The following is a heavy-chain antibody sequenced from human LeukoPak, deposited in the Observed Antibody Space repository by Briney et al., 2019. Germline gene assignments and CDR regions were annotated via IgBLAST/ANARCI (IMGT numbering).Heavy chain of an antibody. V-gene: IGHV4-39*07. CDR2: IYYSGST. J-gene: IGHJ5*02. CDR1: GGSISSSSYY. Sequence: ASETLSLTCTVSGGSISSSSYYRGWIRQPPGKGLEWIGSIYYSGSTYYNPSLKSRVTISVDTSKNQFSLKLSSVTASDTAVYYCARAGYSSSWYWFDPWGQGTLVAVSS. CDR3: ARAGYSSSWYWFDP. D-gene: IGHD6-13*01.